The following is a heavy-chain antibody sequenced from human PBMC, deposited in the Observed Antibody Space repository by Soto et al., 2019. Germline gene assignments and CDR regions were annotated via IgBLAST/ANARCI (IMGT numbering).Heavy chain of an antibody. Sequence: SVKVSFKASRVSFSKFILTWVRQAPGLGLEWVGGIIPIFGTANYAQKFQGRVTITADESTSTSYMEVNNLRSEDTAVYYCAKVRYSSPMGYYYGMDVWGQGTTVTVSS. CDR1: RVSFSKFI. CDR3: AKVRYSSPMGYYYGMDV. CDR2: IIPIFGTA. J-gene: IGHJ6*01. V-gene: IGHV1-69*13. D-gene: IGHD6-19*01.